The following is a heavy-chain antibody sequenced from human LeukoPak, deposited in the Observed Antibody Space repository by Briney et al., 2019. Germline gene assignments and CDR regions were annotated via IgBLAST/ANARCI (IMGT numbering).Heavy chain of an antibody. CDR2: IYYSGST. CDR1: GGSISSYY. D-gene: IGHD4-17*01. Sequence: SGTLSLTCPVSGGSISSYYWSWIRQPPGKGLEWIGYIYYSGSTNYNPSLKSRVTISVDTSKNQFSLKLSSVTAADTAVYYCAREVRYYGDPNDAFDIWGQGTMVTVSS. V-gene: IGHV4-59*01. CDR3: AREVRYYGDPNDAFDI. J-gene: IGHJ3*02.